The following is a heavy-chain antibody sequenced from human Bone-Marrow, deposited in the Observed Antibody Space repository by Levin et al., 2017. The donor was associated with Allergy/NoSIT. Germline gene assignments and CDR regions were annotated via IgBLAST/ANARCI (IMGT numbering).Heavy chain of an antibody. J-gene: IGHJ4*02. CDR1: GYPFTNYY. CDR2: INPTGGGT. D-gene: IGHD6-6*01. V-gene: IGHV1-46*04. Sequence: PLASVKVSCKASGYPFTNYYIHWVRQAPGGGVEWMGGINPTGGGTKYAQMLQGRVTMTRDTSTSTVYMELSSLTVEDTAVYYCAKADINPEYSSTWYFAFWGQGTLVTVSS. CDR3: AKADINPEYSSTWYFAF.